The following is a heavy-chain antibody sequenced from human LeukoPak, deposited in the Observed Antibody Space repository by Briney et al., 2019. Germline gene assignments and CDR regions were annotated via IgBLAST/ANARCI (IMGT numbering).Heavy chain of an antibody. Sequence: QTGGSLRLSCAASGFTFSSYGMSWVRQAPGKGLEWVSAISGSGGSTYYADSVKGRFTISRDNSKNTLYLQMNSLRAEDTAVYYCAKDPSSGFGELPIWGQGTMVTVSS. D-gene: IGHD3-10*01. CDR2: ISGSGGST. CDR3: AKDPSSGFGELPI. CDR1: GFTFSSYG. V-gene: IGHV3-23*01. J-gene: IGHJ3*02.